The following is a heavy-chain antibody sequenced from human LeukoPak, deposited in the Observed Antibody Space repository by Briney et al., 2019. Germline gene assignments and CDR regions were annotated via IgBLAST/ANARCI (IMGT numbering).Heavy chain of an antibody. D-gene: IGHD4-23*01. J-gene: IGHJ4*02. CDR2: IYTSGST. CDR1: GYFISSGYY. CDR3: ARGYGGGGY. V-gene: IGHV4-38-2*02. Sequence: SETLSLTCTVSGYFISSGYYWGWIRQPPGKGLEWIGRIYTSGSTNYNPSLKSRVTMSVDTSKNQFSLKLSSVTAADTAVYYCARGYGGGGYWGQGTLATVSS.